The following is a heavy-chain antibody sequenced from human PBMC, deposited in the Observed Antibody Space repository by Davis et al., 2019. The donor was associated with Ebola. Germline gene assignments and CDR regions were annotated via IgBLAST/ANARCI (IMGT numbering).Heavy chain of an antibody. CDR2: MNPNSGNT. D-gene: IGHD6-13*01. Sequence: AASVKVSCKASGYTFTSYDINWVRQATGQGLEWMGWMNPNSGNTGYAQKFQGRITMTRNISISTAYMELSSLRSEDTAVYYCARLIGYSSNWFDPWGQGTLVTVSS. V-gene: IGHV1-8*01. CDR3: ARLIGYSSNWFDP. J-gene: IGHJ5*02. CDR1: GYTFTSYD.